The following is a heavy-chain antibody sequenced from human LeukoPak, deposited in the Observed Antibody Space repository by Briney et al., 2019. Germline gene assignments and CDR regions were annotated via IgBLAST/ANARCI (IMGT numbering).Heavy chain of an antibody. CDR2: INPSGGST. CDR3: AITAYSSGPIGAFDI. CDR1: GYTFTSYY. J-gene: IGHJ3*02. V-gene: IGHV1-46*01. Sequence: ASVKVSCKASGYTFTSYYMHWVRQAPGQGLEWMGIINPSGGSTSYAQKFQGRVTMTRDTSTSTVYMELSRLRSEDTAVYYCAITAYSSGPIGAFDIWGQGTMVTVSS. D-gene: IGHD6-19*01.